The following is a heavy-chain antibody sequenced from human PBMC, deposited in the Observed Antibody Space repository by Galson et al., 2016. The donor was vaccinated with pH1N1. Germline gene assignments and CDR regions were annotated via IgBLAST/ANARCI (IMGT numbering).Heavy chain of an antibody. Sequence: SVKVSCKASGVIFNSYAINWVRQAPGQGLEWMGGIIAIFSTPNYAQDFQGRVTITADKPTTTVYLEMSGLTSEDTAVYYCARARNYYGNEAFDIWGQGKMVIVSS. CDR1: GVIFNSYA. J-gene: IGHJ3*02. D-gene: IGHD3-22*01. CDR3: ARARNYYGNEAFDI. CDR2: IIAIFSTP. V-gene: IGHV1-69*06.